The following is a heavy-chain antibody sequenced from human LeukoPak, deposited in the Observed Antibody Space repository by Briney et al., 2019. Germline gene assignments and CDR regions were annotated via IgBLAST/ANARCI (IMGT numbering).Heavy chain of an antibody. CDR2: SKNKAQSFLT. Sequence: GRSLRLSCAASGFIFSDHYMDWVRLAPGKGLEWVARSKNKAQSFLTEYAASVKGRFIISRDDSRNSLFLQMNSLKTEDTAVYYCASPQRGSNNWNYFWGQGTLVTVSS. J-gene: IGHJ4*02. V-gene: IGHV3-72*01. CDR3: ASPQRGSNNWNYF. CDR1: GFIFSDHY. D-gene: IGHD1-7*01.